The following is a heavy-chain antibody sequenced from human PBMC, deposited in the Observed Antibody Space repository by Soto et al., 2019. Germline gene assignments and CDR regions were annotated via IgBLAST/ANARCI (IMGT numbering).Heavy chain of an antibody. J-gene: IGHJ4*02. D-gene: IGHD2-15*01. Sequence: EVQLVESGGGLVQPGGSLRLSCAASGFTFSSYSMNWVRQAPGKGLEWVSYISSSSRTIYYADSVKGRFTISRDNAKNSLYLQMNSLRAEDTAVFYCARARFGTPLVPAAYVDYWGQGTLVTVSS. CDR3: ARARFGTPLVPAAYVDY. CDR2: ISSSSRTI. CDR1: GFTFSSYS. V-gene: IGHV3-48*01.